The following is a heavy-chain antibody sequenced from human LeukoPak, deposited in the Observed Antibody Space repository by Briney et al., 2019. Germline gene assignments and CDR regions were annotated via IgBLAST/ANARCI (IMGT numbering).Heavy chain of an antibody. V-gene: IGHV4-39*01. CDR1: GGSISSGTYY. CDR2: IYYSGST. Sequence: PSETLSLTCIVSGGSISSGTYYWGWIRQPPGKGLEWIGSIYYSGSTYYNPSLRNRVTISVDTSKNQFSLKVSSVTAADTAVYYCATHGSCSSTGCSRWFDPWGQGTLVTVSS. J-gene: IGHJ5*02. D-gene: IGHD2-2*03. CDR3: ATHGSCSSTGCSRWFDP.